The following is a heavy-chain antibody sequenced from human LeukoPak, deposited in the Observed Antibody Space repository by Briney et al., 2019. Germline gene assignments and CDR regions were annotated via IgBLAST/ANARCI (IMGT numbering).Heavy chain of an antibody. D-gene: IGHD6-19*01. Sequence: GGSLRLSCAASGLTVTSNYMTWVRQAPGKGLEWVSLIYSGGSTYYADSVKGRFIISRDNSKNTLSPQMKSLRAEDTAVYYCARVRSSGWPYHWFDPWGQGTVVTVSS. J-gene: IGHJ5*02. V-gene: IGHV3-66*01. CDR2: IYSGGST. CDR1: GLTVTSNY. CDR3: ARVRSSGWPYHWFDP.